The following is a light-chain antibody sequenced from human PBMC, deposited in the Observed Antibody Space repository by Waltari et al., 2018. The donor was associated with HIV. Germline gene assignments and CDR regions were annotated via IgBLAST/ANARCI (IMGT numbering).Light chain of an antibody. CDR1: TSNIGSNY. CDR3: AAWDDSLSGQGV. CDR2: KNN. J-gene: IGLJ1*01. Sequence: QSVLSQPPSASGTPGQRVTISCSGSTSNIGSNYVYWFQQFPGPTPKLLIFKNNHRSSGVPERFSGSKSGTSASLAISGLRSEDEGDYYCAAWDDSLSGQGVFGTGTKVTVL. V-gene: IGLV1-47*01.